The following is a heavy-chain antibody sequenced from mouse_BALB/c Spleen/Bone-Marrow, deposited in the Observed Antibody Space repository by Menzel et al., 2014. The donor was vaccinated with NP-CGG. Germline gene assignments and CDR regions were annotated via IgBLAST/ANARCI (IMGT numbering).Heavy chain of an antibody. Sequence: DLVKPGASVKLSCKASGYTFTSYWINWIKQRPGQGLEWIGRIAPGSGSTYYDEMFKGKATLTVDTSSSTAFIQLSRLSSEDSAVYCCARSYYGRATDYWGQGTSVTVSS. CDR1: GYTFTSYW. D-gene: IGHD1-1*01. J-gene: IGHJ4*01. V-gene: IGHV1S41*01. CDR2: IAPGSGST. CDR3: ARSYYGRATDY.